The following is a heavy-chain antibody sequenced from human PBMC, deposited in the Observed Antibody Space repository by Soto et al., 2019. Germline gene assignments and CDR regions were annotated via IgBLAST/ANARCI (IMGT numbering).Heavy chain of an antibody. J-gene: IGHJ6*03. CDR3: ARDGEESGYDPEYYYYYYMDV. CDR2: ISSTSSYI. V-gene: IGHV3-21*01. D-gene: IGHD5-12*01. Sequence: GGSLRLSCAASGFTFSSYSMNWVRQAPGKGLEWVSSISSTSSYIYYADSVKGRFTISRDNAKNSLYLQMNSLRAEDTAVYYCARDGEESGYDPEYYYYYYMDVWGKGTTVTVSS. CDR1: GFTFSSYS.